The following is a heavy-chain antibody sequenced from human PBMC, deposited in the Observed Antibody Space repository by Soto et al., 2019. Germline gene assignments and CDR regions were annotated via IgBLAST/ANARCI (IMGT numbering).Heavy chain of an antibody. CDR1: GGSVSSGSYY. J-gene: IGHJ4*02. V-gene: IGHV4-61*01. CDR3: ARAGGTDGYSSGGDY. CDR2: IYYSGST. Sequence: SETRSLTCTVSGGSVSSGSYYGIWIRQPPGKGLEWIGYIYYSGSTNYNPSLKSRVTISVDTSKNQFSLKLSSVTAADTAVYYCARAGGTDGYSSGGDYWGQGTLVTVSS. D-gene: IGHD5-18*01.